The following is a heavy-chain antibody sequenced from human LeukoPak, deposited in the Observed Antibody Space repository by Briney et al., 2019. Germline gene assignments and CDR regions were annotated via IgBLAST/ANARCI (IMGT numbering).Heavy chain of an antibody. V-gene: IGHV3-43*02. CDR3: AKDIGSGWSFDY. D-gene: IGHD6-19*01. CDR2: IKGNGDTT. Sequence: GGSLRLSCAASGFTFHNYAMNWVRQAPGKGLEWVSLIKGNGDTTYNADSGKGRFTISRDNSKNSLYLQINSLRTEDTALYYCAKDIGSGWSFDYWGQGTPVTVSS. J-gene: IGHJ4*01. CDR1: GFTFHNYA.